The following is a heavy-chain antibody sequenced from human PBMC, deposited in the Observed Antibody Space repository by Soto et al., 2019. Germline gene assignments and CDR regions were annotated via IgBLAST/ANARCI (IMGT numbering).Heavy chain of an antibody. D-gene: IGHD1-26*01. V-gene: IGHV1-18*01. J-gene: IGHJ5*02. CDR2: ISPYDGDT. CDR1: GYTFSTYG. Sequence: QVQLVQSGVEVKKPGASVKVSCKASGYTFSTYGISWVRQAPGQGLEWMGWISPYDGDTNCGDRHQARVTMSTDPSMTTAYMELRGLRSDDTARYYCARDHGGSYQADSFDPWGQGTLVIVSS. CDR3: ARDHGGSYQADSFDP.